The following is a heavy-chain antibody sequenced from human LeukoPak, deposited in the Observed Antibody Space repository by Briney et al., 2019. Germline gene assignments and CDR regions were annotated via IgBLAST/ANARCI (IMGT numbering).Heavy chain of an antibody. CDR2: INHDGSEK. V-gene: IGHV3-7*01. Sequence: PGGSLRLSCAASGFTFSVYWMNWVRQAPGKGLEWVANINHDGSEKYYVDSVKGRFTISRDNAKNSLYLQMNSLRAEDTAVYYCARLRYYGMDVWGQGTTVTVSS. CDR1: GFTFSVYW. CDR3: ARLRYYGMDV. J-gene: IGHJ6*02.